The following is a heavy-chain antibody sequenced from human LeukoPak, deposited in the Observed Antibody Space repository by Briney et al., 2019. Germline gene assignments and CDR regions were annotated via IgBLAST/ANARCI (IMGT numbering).Heavy chain of an antibody. CDR2: INPNSGGT. CDR1: GYTFTGYY. D-gene: IGHD6-19*01. J-gene: IGHJ5*02. V-gene: IGHV1-2*02. CDR3: ARARVRYSSGWYSWFDP. Sequence: ASVKVSCKASGYTFTGYYMHWVRQAPGQGLEWMGWINPNSGGTNYAQKFQGRVTMTRDTSISTAYVELSRLRSDDTAVYYCARARVRYSSGWYSWFDPWGQGTLVTVSS.